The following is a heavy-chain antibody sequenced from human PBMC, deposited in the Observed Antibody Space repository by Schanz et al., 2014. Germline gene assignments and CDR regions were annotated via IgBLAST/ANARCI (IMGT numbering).Heavy chain of an antibody. D-gene: IGHD3-9*01. Sequence: QVRLVQSGAEVKKPGSSVKVSCKTSGGTFSNHGITWVRQAPGQGFEWIGRTIPMINEAKYADNFRGRVSMTADKSTSTAYMVLSGLTHEDTATYYCARDAADFLAGYYLDTWGQGTLVVVSS. V-gene: IGHV1-69*04. CDR2: TIPMINEA. CDR3: ARDAADFLAGYYLDT. J-gene: IGHJ4*02. CDR1: GGTFSNHG.